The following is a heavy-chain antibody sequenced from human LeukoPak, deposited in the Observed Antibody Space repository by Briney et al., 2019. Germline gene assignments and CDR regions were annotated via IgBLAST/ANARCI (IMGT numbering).Heavy chain of an antibody. J-gene: IGHJ4*02. CDR3: ASRYSSSWYYFDY. CDR1: GFTFSSYS. CDR2: ISSSSSYI. Sequence: GGSLRLSCAASGFTFSSYSMNWVRQAPGKGLEWVSSISSSSSYIYCADSVKGRFTISRDNAKNSLYLQMNSLRAEDTAVYYCASRYSSSWYYFDYWGQGTLVTVSS. V-gene: IGHV3-21*01. D-gene: IGHD6-13*01.